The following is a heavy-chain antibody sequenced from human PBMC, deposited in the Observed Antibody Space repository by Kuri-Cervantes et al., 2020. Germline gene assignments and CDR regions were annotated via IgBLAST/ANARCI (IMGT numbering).Heavy chain of an antibody. CDR2: ISNSGGTT. J-gene: IGHJ6*02. CDR3: ARETNIYGDYGNYYGMDV. Sequence: GGSLRLSCAASGFTFSNYWVNWVRQAPGQGLEWVSLISNSGGTTYYAGSVKGRFTISRDNSRNTLYLQMNSLRAEDTAVYYCARETNIYGDYGNYYGMDVWGQGTTVTVSS. V-gene: IGHV3-23*01. D-gene: IGHD4-17*01. CDR1: GFTFSNYW.